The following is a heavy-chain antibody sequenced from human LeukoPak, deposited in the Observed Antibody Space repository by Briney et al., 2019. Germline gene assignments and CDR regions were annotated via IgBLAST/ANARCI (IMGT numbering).Heavy chain of an antibody. J-gene: IGHJ3*02. CDR2: INPNSGGT. Sequence: GASVKVSCKASGYTFTGYYMHWVRQAPGQGLEWMGWINPNSGGTNYAQKFQGRVTMTRDTSISTAYMELSRLRSDDTAVYYCARTKSEVDWGAFDIWGQGTMVTVSS. D-gene: IGHD3-16*01. CDR3: ARTKSEVDWGAFDI. V-gene: IGHV1-2*02. CDR1: GYTFTGYY.